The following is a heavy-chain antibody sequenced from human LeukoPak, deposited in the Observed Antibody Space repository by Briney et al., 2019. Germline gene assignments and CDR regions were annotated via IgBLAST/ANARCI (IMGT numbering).Heavy chain of an antibody. CDR3: ARKNNFWSGHPFDS. V-gene: IGHV1-2*02. D-gene: IGHD3-3*01. Sequence: GASVKVSRKASGYTFTGYYMHWVRQAPGQGLEWMGWINPNSGGTNYAQKFQGRVTMTRDTSISTAYMELSRLRSDDTAVYYCARKNNFWSGHPFDSWGQGTLVTVSS. J-gene: IGHJ4*02. CDR2: INPNSGGT. CDR1: GYTFTGYY.